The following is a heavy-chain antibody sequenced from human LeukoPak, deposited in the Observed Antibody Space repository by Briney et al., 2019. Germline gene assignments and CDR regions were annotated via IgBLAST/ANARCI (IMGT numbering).Heavy chain of an antibody. Sequence: GGSLRLSCAASGFTFSNAWMNWVRQAPGKGLEWVGRIKSKTGGGTTDYAAPVKGRFTISRDDSKNTLYLQMNSLKTEDTAVYYCTTGSGYSGYDFDYWGQGTLVTVSS. CDR1: GFTFSNAW. CDR3: TTGSGYSGYDFDY. J-gene: IGHJ4*02. D-gene: IGHD5-12*01. V-gene: IGHV3-15*07. CDR2: IKSKTGGGTT.